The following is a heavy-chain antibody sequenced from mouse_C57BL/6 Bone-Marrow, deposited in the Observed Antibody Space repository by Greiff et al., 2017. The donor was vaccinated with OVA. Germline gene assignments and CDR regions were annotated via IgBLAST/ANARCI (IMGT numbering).Heavy chain of an antibody. V-gene: IGHV14-4*01. CDR3: TADGSYAMDY. CDR2: IDPENGDT. CDR1: GFNIKDDY. J-gene: IGHJ4*01. D-gene: IGHD2-3*01. Sequence: VQLKQSGAELVRPGASVKLSCTASGFNIKDDYMHWVKQRPEQGLEWIGWIDPENGDTEYASKFQGKATITADPSSNTAYLQLSSLTSEDTAVYYGTADGSYAMDYWGQGTSATVSA.